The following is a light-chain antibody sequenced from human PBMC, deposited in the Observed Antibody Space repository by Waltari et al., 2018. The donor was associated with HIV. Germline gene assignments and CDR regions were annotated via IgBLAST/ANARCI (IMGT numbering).Light chain of an antibody. CDR1: SSDIGGHYS. CDR3: LSYTITNTLV. CDR2: AVT. V-gene: IGLV2-14*01. J-gene: IGLJ3*02. Sequence: QSALTQPASVSGSPGQSITISCTGTSSDIGGHYSVSWYQPLPGKAPKLMIYAVTFRPSGVSNRVSGSKSGNTASLTISGLQGEDEADYYCLSYTITNTLVFGGGTKLTVL.